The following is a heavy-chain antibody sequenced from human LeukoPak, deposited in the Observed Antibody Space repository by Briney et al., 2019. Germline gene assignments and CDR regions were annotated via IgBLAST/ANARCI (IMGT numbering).Heavy chain of an antibody. D-gene: IGHD3-22*01. CDR3: ARGDDSGYYDYFDY. CDR1: GFTVDSNY. J-gene: IGHJ4*02. V-gene: IGHV3-53*01. Sequence: GGSLRLSCAASGFTVDSNYMSWVRQAPGKGLEWVSTIYTGGNTYYAASVKGQFTISRDFSKNTVFLHMNSLRAEDTAMYYCARGDDSGYYDYFDYWGQGALVTVSS. CDR2: IYTGGNT.